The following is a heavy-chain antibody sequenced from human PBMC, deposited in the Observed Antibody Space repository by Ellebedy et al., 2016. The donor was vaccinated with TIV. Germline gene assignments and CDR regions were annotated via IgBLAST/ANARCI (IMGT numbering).Heavy chain of an antibody. D-gene: IGHD5-18*01. CDR3: ARHSRYNYGYFAVPREYYFDN. J-gene: IGHJ4*02. Sequence: MPSETLSLTCSVSGGSINNYYWARIRQPPGKGLEWIGSIYYSGSTYYNPSLESRVTISVNTSKNQFSLKLSSVTAADTAVYYCARHSRYNYGYFAVPREYYFDNWGQGTLVTVSS. CDR1: GGSINNYY. V-gene: IGHV4-59*08. CDR2: IYYSGST.